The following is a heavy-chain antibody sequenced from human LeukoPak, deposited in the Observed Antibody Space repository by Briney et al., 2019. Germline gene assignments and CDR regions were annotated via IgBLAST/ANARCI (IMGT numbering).Heavy chain of an antibody. V-gene: IGHV3-21*01. D-gene: IGHD3-22*01. Sequence: SGGSLRLSCAASGFTFSSYTMNWVRQAPGKGLEWVSSITRSSNYRYYSDSMKGRFTISRDNAKKSLYLQMNSLRAEDTAVYYCARALYDSSGYYSHFDYWGQGTLVTVSS. CDR3: ARALYDSSGYYSHFDY. CDR2: ITRSSNYR. CDR1: GFTFSSYT. J-gene: IGHJ4*02.